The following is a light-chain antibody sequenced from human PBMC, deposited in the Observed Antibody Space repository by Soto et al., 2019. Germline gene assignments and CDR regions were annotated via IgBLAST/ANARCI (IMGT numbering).Light chain of an antibody. V-gene: IGKV3-11*01. Sequence: EIVMTQSPATLSVSPGERATLSCRASQSVSSSLAWYQQKPGQAPRLLIYDESSRATGIPARFSGSGSGTDFTLTISSLEPEDFAVYYCQQRTKWPRTFGQGTKVDNK. CDR2: DES. CDR3: QQRTKWPRT. J-gene: IGKJ1*01. CDR1: QSVSSS.